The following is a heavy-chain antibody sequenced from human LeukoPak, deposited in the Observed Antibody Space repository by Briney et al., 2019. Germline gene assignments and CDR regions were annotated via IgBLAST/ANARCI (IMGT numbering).Heavy chain of an antibody. CDR2: IWYDGSNK. J-gene: IGHJ4*02. Sequence: GSPLRLSRAAPGFTFSSYGMHWVRQAPGKGLEPAAAIWYDGSNKYYADSVKGRFTISRDNSKNTLYLQMNSLRAEDTAVYYCARGGTYCSGGSCYSLDYWGQGTLVTVSS. CDR3: ARGGTYCSGGSCYSLDY. CDR1: GFTFSSYG. D-gene: IGHD2-15*01. V-gene: IGHV3-33*01.